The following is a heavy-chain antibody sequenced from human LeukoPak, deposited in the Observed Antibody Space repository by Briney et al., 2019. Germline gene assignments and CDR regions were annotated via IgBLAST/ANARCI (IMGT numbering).Heavy chain of an antibody. CDR3: ASAGYYERSGYTYYFHY. CDR2: ISISSRYI. Sequence: PGGSVRLSCAASGLTFSSYSMNWVRQAPGKGLEWVSYISISSRYIYYADSLKGRFTISRDNAKSSLYLQMSSLRAEDTAVYYCASAGYYERSGYTYYFHYWGQGTVVTVSS. V-gene: IGHV3-21*01. CDR1: GLTFSSYS. J-gene: IGHJ4*02. D-gene: IGHD3-22*01.